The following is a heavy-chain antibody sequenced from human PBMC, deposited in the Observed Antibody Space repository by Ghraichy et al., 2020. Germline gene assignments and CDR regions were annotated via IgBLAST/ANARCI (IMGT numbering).Heavy chain of an antibody. CDR2: ISYDGSNK. CDR1: GFTFSRYG. V-gene: IGHV3-30*18. D-gene: IGHD3-22*01. CDR3: AKERDTSGYYSFRGDYYGMDV. Sequence: GESLNISCAASGFTFSRYGMHWVRQAPGKGLEWVAVISYDGSNKYYADSVKGRFTISRDNSKNTLNLQMNSLRAEDTAVYYCAKERDTSGYYSFRGDYYGMDVWGQGTTVTVSS. J-gene: IGHJ6*02.